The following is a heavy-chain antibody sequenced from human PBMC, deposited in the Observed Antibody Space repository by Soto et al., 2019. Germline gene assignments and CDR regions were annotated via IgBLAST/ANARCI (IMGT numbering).Heavy chain of an antibody. V-gene: IGHV4-30-4*01. CDR2: SYYRGST. CDR1: GGSISSGDYY. J-gene: IGHJ4*02. CDR3: ARVYYYDSSGYYSDYYFDY. D-gene: IGHD3-22*01. Sequence: QVQLQESGPGLVKPSQTLSLTCTVSGGSISSGDYYWSWIRQPPGKGLEWIGYSYYRGSTYYNPALKSRVTISVDTSKNQFSLKLSSVTAADTAVYYCARVYYYDSSGYYSDYYFDYRGQGTLVTVSS.